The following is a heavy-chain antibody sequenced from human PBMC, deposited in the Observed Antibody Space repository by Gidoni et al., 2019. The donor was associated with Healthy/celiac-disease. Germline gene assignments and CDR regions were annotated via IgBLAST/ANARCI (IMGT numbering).Heavy chain of an antibody. CDR2: INHSGST. D-gene: IGHD3-10*01. V-gene: IGHV4-34*01. CDR3: ARGRSQSTMVRGDRGDY. J-gene: IGHJ4*02. CDR1: GGSFSGYY. Sequence: QVQLQQWGAGLLKPSETLSLTCAVYGGSFSGYYWSWIRQPPGKGLEWSGEINHSGSTNYNPSLKSRVTISVDTSKNQFSLKLSSVTAADTAVYYCARGRSQSTMVRGDRGDYWGQGTLVTVSS.